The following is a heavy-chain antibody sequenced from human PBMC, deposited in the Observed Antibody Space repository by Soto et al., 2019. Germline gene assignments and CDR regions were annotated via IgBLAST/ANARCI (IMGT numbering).Heavy chain of an antibody. V-gene: IGHV3-33*01. Sequence: QVQLVESGGGVVQPGRSLRLSCAASGFTFSSYGMHWVRQAPGKGLEWVAVIWYDGSNKYYADSVKGRFTISRDNSKNTLYLQMYSLRADDTAVYYCARDWLSSSSAWDWYFDLWGRGTLVTVSS. D-gene: IGHD6-6*01. CDR3: ARDWLSSSSAWDWYFDL. CDR1: GFTFSSYG. J-gene: IGHJ2*01. CDR2: IWYDGSNK.